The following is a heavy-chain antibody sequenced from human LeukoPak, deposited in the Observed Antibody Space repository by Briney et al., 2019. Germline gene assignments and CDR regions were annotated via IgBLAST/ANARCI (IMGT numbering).Heavy chain of an antibody. CDR2: IYYSGSN. Sequence: PSETLSLTCTVSGVSISSYYWSWLRQPPGKGLEWIGYIYYSGSNNYNPSLKSRRTISVDTTKSQFALELSSVTAADTAVYYCARVDTAMVHFDYWGQGTLVTVFS. D-gene: IGHD5-18*01. CDR1: GVSISSYY. CDR3: ARVDTAMVHFDY. J-gene: IGHJ4*02. V-gene: IGHV4-59*01.